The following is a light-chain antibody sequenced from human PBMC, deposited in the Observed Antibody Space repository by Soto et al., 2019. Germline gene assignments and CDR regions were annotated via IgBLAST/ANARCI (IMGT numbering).Light chain of an antibody. CDR1: QGISSY. CDR2: AAS. CDR3: QQYYSYPLT. Sequence: AIRMTQSPSSFSASTGDRVTITCRASQGISSYLAWYQQKPGKAPKLLIYAASTLQSGVPSRFSGSGSGTDFPLTISCLQSEDFATYYCQQYYSYPLTFGGGTKVEIK. V-gene: IGKV1-8*01. J-gene: IGKJ4*01.